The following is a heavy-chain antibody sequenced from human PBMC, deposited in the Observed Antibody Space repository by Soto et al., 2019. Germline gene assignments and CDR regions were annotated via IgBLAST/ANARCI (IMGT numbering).Heavy chain of an antibody. CDR3: ARDTGTYPYYFDY. CDR2: IHHSGST. Sequence: QVQLQESGPGLVKPSQTLSLTCTVSGGSISSGKNFWNWIRQSPGKGLEWIGYIHHSGSTYYNPSLKSRLTISVDTSKNQISLKLNSVTAADTAVYYCARDTGTYPYYFDYWGQGTLVTVSS. CDR1: GGSISSGKNF. D-gene: IGHD1-26*01. J-gene: IGHJ4*02. V-gene: IGHV4-30-4*01.